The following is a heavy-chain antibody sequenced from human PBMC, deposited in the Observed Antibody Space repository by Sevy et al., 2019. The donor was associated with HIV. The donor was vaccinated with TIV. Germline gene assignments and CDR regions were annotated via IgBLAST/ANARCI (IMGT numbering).Heavy chain of an antibody. Sequence: GGSLRLSCAASEFTFGSYAKHWVRQAPGKGLEWLAFISYDGSRKYYADSVKGRFTISRDNSKNTLFMQVNSLRAEDTALYYCARERDRQALNVWGQGTMVTVSS. J-gene: IGHJ3*01. V-gene: IGHV3-30-3*01. CDR2: ISYDGSRK. CDR1: EFTFGSYA. CDR3: ARERDRQALNV.